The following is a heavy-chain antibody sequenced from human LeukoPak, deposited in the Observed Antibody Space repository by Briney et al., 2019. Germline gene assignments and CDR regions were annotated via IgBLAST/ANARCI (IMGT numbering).Heavy chain of an antibody. V-gene: IGHV3-11*01. CDR1: EFSVGSNY. CDR3: AKHIVVVPAAIGY. D-gene: IGHD2-2*01. Sequence: GGSLRLSCAASEFSVGSNYMTWVRQAPGKGLEWVSYISSSYSSIYYADSVKGRFTISRDNAKNSMYLQMNSLRAEDTAVYYCAKHIVVVPAAIGYWGQGTLVTVSS. J-gene: IGHJ4*02. CDR2: ISSSYSSI.